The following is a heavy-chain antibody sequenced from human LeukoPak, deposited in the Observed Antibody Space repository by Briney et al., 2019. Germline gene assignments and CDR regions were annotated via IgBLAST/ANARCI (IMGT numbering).Heavy chain of an antibody. Sequence: GGSLRLSCAASGFAISDYSMNWVRQVPGKGLEWVSYISSSSNKVYYADSVKGRFTISRDNAKNSLFLQMNSLRADDTAVYYCARNFYCGGDCAISYFDYWGQGTLVTVSS. J-gene: IGHJ4*02. CDR2: ISSSSNKV. V-gene: IGHV3-48*01. CDR1: GFAISDYS. CDR3: ARNFYCGGDCAISYFDY. D-gene: IGHD2-21*02.